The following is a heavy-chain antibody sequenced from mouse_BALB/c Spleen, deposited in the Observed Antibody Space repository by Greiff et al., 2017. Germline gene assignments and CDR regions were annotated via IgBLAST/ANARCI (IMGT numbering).Heavy chain of an antibody. Sequence: EVQLQQSGAELVRPGALVKLSCKASGFYIKDYYMHWVKQRPEQGLEWIGWIDPENGNTIYDPKFQGKASITADTSSNTAYLQLSSLTSEDTAVYYCALYDGIYAHWGQGTTLTVSS. V-gene: IGHV14-1*02. CDR3: ALYDGIYAH. CDR2: IDPENGNT. J-gene: IGHJ2*01. CDR1: GFYIKDYY. D-gene: IGHD2-3*01.